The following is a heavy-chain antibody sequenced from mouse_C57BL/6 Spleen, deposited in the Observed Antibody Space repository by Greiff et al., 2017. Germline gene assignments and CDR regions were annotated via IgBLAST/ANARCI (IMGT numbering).Heavy chain of an antibody. D-gene: IGHD2-2*01. Sequence: VQLQQPGAELVKPGASVKLSCKASGYTFTSYWMHWVKQRPGRGLEWIGSIDPNSGGTKYNEKFKSKATLTVDKPSSTAYMQLSSLTSEDSAVYYCARSGYDPAWFAYWGQGTLVTVSA. CDR2: IDPNSGGT. V-gene: IGHV1-72*01. CDR1: GYTFTSYW. CDR3: ARSGYDPAWFAY. J-gene: IGHJ3*01.